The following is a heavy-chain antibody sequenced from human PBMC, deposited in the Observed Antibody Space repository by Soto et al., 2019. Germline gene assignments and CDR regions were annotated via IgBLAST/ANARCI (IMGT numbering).Heavy chain of an antibody. V-gene: IGHV4-59*01. J-gene: IGHJ6*03. Sequence: SETLSLTCTVSGGSISSYYWSWIRQPPGKGLEWIGYIYYSGSANYNPSLKSRVTISVDTSKNQFSLKLSSVTAADTAVYYCASRRPDRAYYYYMDVWGKGTTVTVSS. CDR1: GGSISSYY. CDR3: ASRRPDRAYYYYMDV. CDR2: IYYSGSA.